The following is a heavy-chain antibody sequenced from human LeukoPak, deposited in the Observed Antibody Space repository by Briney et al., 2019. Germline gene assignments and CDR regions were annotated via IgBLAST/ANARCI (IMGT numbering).Heavy chain of an antibody. V-gene: IGHV3-33*01. CDR2: IWYDGSNT. CDR1: GFIFSNYV. J-gene: IGHJ4*02. CDR3: ARVPNGSGRYYFDY. Sequence: GRSLRLSCEASGFIFSNYVMHWVRQAPGKGLEWVAVIWYDGSNTYYADSVKGRFTISRDNSKNTLYLQMNSVSVEDTAVYYCARVPNGSGRYYFDYWGQGTLVTVSS. D-gene: IGHD6-19*01.